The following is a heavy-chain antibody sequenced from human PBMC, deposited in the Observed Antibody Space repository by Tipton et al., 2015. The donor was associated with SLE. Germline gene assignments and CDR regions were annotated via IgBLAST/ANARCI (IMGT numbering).Heavy chain of an antibody. D-gene: IGHD2-8*01. Sequence: TLSLTCTVSGGSISSYYWSWIRQPPGKGLEWIGYIYYSGSTNYNPSLKSRVTISVDTSKNQFSLKLSSVTAADTAVYYCARHTDFIVLMDWYFDLWGRGTLVTVTS. CDR2: IYYSGST. CDR3: ARHTDFIVLMDWYFDL. J-gene: IGHJ2*01. V-gene: IGHV4-59*01. CDR1: GGSISSYY.